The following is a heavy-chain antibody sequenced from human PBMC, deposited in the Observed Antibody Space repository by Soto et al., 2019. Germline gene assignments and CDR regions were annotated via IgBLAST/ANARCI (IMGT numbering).Heavy chain of an antibody. J-gene: IGHJ6*02. Sequence: ASVKVSCKASGGTFSSYAISWVRQAPGQGLEWMGGIIPIFGTANYAQKFQGRVTITADESTSTAYMELSSLRSEDTAVYYCARGKGSSWRPHQYYYYYYGMDVWGQGTTVTVSS. V-gene: IGHV1-69*13. D-gene: IGHD6-13*01. CDR1: GGTFSSYA. CDR2: IIPIFGTA. CDR3: ARGKGSSWRPHQYYYYYYGMDV.